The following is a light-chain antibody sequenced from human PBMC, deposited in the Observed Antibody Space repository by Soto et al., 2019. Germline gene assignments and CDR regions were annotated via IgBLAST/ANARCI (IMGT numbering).Light chain of an antibody. CDR2: SNN. J-gene: IGLJ2*01. CDR1: SSNIGSNT. V-gene: IGLV1-44*01. Sequence: QSVLTQPPSASGTPGQRVTISCSGSSSNIGSNTVNWYQQLPGTAPKLFIYSNNQRPSGVPDRFSGSKSGTSASLAISGLQSEDEADYYCAVWDDSLNGVVFGGGTKLIVL. CDR3: AVWDDSLNGVV.